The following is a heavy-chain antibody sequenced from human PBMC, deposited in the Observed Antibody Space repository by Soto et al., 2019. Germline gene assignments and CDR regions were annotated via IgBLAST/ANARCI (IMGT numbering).Heavy chain of an antibody. Sequence: RFEARVTLTADKSTNTAYMELNSLRSDDTAVYYCARDNGGATMGFWGQGTLVTVSS. J-gene: IGHJ4*02. CDR3: ARDNGGATMGF. D-gene: IGHD1-26*01. V-gene: IGHV1-69*04.